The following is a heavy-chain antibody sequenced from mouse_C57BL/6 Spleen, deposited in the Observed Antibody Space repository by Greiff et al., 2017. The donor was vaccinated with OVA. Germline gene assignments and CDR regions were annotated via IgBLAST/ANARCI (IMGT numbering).Heavy chain of an antibody. CDR2: ISSGSSTI. D-gene: IGHD2-4*01. Sequence: EVQLKESGGGLVKPGGSLKLSCAASGFTFSDYGMHWVRQAPEKGLEWVAYISSGSSTIYYADTVKGRFTISRDNAKNTLFLQMTSLRSEDTAMYYCARDPTMITKYAMDYWGQGTSVTVSS. J-gene: IGHJ4*01. CDR1: GFTFSDYG. V-gene: IGHV5-17*01. CDR3: ARDPTMITKYAMDY.